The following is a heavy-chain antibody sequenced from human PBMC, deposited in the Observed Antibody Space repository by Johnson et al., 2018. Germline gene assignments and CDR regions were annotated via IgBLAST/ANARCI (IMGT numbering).Heavy chain of an antibody. Sequence: EVQLLESGGGLAQPGTSLRLSCDTSGFIFGDYAMHWVRQAPGKGLEWVSGISYNGGVIGYAASVRGRFTISRDNAKNSLFLQMNSLGVEDTAFYYCVRDMGYSIPSRDSWGQGVLVTVSS. CDR1: GFIFGDYA. D-gene: IGHD6-6*01. CDR3: VRDMGYSIPSRDS. CDR2: ISYNGGVI. V-gene: IGHV3-9*01. J-gene: IGHJ4*02.